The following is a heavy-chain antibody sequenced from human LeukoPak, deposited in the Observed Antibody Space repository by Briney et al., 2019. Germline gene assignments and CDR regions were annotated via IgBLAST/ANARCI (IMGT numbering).Heavy chain of an antibody. CDR1: GGSISSGSYY. J-gene: IGHJ6*03. D-gene: IGHD3-10*01. CDR3: ARDLGNSESYYHYYYYYMDV. CDR2: IYTSGST. Sequence: SQTLSLTCTVSGGSISSGSYYWSWIRQPAGKGLEWIGRIYTSGSTNYNPSLKSRVTISVDTSKNQFSLKLSSVTAADTAVYYCARDLGNSESYYHYYYYYMDVWGKGTTVTVSS. V-gene: IGHV4-61*02.